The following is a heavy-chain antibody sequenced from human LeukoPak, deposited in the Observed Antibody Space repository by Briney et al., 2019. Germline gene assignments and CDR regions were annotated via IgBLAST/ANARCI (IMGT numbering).Heavy chain of an antibody. Sequence: PGRSLRLSCAASGFTFSSYGMHWVRQAPGKGLKWVAVISYDGSNKYYADSVKGRFTISRDNSKNTLYLQMNSLRAEDTAVYYCAKDLSSGSYYFDYWGQGTLVTVSS. CDR1: GFTFSSYG. CDR3: AKDLSSGSYYFDY. CDR2: ISYDGSNK. D-gene: IGHD1-26*01. J-gene: IGHJ4*02. V-gene: IGHV3-30*18.